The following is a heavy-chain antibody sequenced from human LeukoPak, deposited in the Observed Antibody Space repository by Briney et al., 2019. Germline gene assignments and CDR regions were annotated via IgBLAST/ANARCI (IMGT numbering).Heavy chain of an antibody. D-gene: IGHD3-22*01. CDR1: GGTFSSYA. CDR3: ARVVYYDSSGYYSDY. J-gene: IGHJ4*02. V-gene: IGHV1-18*01. Sequence: ASVKVSCKASGGTFSSYAISWVRQAPGQGLEWMGWISAYNGNTNYAQKLQGRVTMTTDTSTSTAYMELRSLRSDDTAVYYCARVVYYDSSGYYSDYWGQGTLVTVSS. CDR2: ISAYNGNT.